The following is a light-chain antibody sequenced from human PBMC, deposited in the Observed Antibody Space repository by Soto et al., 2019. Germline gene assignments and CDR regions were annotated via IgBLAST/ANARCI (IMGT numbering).Light chain of an antibody. V-gene: IGLV2-14*01. CDR3: SSYTRSSTSYV. J-gene: IGLJ1*01. CDR2: EVS. CDR1: KSDIGVYDF. Sequence: QSALTQPPSASGSPGQSVTISCTGTKSDIGVYDFVSWYQHHPGKAPRLIIYEVSNRPSRVSNRFSGSKSGNTASLTISGLQAEDEADYYCSSYTRSSTSYVFGTGTKLTVL.